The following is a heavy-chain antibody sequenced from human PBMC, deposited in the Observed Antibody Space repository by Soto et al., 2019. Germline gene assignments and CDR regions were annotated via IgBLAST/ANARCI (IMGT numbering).Heavy chain of an antibody. Sequence: PSETLSLTCTVSGGSISSSSYYWGWIRQPPGKGLEWIGSIYYSGSTYYNPSLKSRVTISVDTSKNQFSLKLSSVTAADTAVYYCARHLGVTAYSSSSLVDYGMDVRGQGTTVTVSS. CDR3: ARHLGVTAYSSSSLVDYGMDV. CDR1: GGSISSSSYY. J-gene: IGHJ6*02. V-gene: IGHV4-39*01. CDR2: IYYSGST. D-gene: IGHD6-6*01.